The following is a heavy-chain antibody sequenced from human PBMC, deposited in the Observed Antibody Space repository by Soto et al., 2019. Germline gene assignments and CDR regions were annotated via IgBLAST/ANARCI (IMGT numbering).Heavy chain of an antibody. Sequence: GGSLRLSCAASGFTFSSYGMHWVRQAPGKGLEWVAVIWYDGSNKYYADSVKGRFTISRDNSKNTLYLQMNSLRAEDTAVYYCAPDYGDYRLDYWGQGTLVTVSS. V-gene: IGHV3-33*01. CDR3: APDYGDYRLDY. D-gene: IGHD4-17*01. CDR1: GFTFSSYG. J-gene: IGHJ4*02. CDR2: IWYDGSNK.